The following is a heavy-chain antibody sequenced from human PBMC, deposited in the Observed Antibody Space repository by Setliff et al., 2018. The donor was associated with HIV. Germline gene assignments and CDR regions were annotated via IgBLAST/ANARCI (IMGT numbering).Heavy chain of an antibody. J-gene: IGHJ4*02. Sequence: ASVKVSCQASGDTFTFYALSWVRQAPGQGLEWVGKIIPKSETTTYAQKLRGRVTITADKPSNTAYMELTSLTSEDTAVYYCAREHGEYCSGGTCYHQYYFDYWGPGTLVTVSS. CDR1: GDTFTFYA. D-gene: IGHD2-15*01. CDR3: AREHGEYCSGGTCYHQYYFDY. V-gene: IGHV1-69*06. CDR2: IIPKSETT.